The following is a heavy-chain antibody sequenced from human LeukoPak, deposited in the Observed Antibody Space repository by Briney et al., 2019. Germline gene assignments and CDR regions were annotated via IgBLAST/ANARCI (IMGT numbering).Heavy chain of an antibody. V-gene: IGHV3-9*01. D-gene: IGHD6-19*01. J-gene: IGHJ3*02. Sequence: GGSLRLSCAASGFTFDDYAMHWVRQAPGKGLEWVSGISWNSGSIGYADSVKGRFTISRDNAKNSLYLQMNSPRAEDTALYYCAKDRIAVAGTDAFDIWGQGTMVTVSS. CDR1: GFTFDDYA. CDR2: ISWNSGSI. CDR3: AKDRIAVAGTDAFDI.